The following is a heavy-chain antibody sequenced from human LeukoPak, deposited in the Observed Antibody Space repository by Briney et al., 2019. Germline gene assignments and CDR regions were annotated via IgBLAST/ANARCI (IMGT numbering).Heavy chain of an antibody. CDR3: ARGSITGLDP. J-gene: IGHJ5*02. CDR1: GYTFSIYY. Sequence: ASVKVSCKASGYTFSIYYINWVRRATGQGLEGIECMPPNSGNTGYAQKFQGRVTMTRNTSISTAYMELSSLRSEDTAVYYCARGSITGLDPWGQGTLVTVSS. D-gene: IGHD2/OR15-2a*01. V-gene: IGHV1-8*01. CDR2: MPPNSGNT.